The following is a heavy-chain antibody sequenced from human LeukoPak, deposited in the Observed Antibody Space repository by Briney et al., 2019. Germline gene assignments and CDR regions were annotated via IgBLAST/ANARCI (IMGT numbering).Heavy chain of an antibody. Sequence: GGSLRLSCAASGFTFSSYAMNWVRQAPGKGLEWVSGISGRGGSIYYADSVTGRFTMSRDNSKNTLYLQMDSLRAEDTAVYYCAKDARVRDYDFWSGYSFFDYSGQGTLVTVSS. CDR3: AKDARVRDYDFWSGYSFFDY. D-gene: IGHD3-3*01. CDR1: GFTFSSYA. CDR2: ISGRGGSI. V-gene: IGHV3-23*01. J-gene: IGHJ4*02.